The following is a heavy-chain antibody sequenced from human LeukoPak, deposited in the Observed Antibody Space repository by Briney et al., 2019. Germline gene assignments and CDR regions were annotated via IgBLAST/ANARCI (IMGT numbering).Heavy chain of an antibody. V-gene: IGHV3-33*01. CDR3: ARDLTGYYYYYYMDV. J-gene: IGHJ6*03. Sequence: GGSLRLSCAASGFPFSDYVMHWVRQAPGKGLEWVAVIRYDGNNKYYADSVKGRFTISRDNAKNTLYLQMNSLRAEDTAVYYCARDLTGYYYYYYMDVWGKGTTVTVSS. CDR1: GFPFSDYV. D-gene: IGHD4/OR15-4a*01. CDR2: IRYDGNNK.